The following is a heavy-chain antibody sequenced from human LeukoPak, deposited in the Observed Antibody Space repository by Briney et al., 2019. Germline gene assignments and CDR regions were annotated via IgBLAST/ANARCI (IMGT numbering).Heavy chain of an antibody. J-gene: IGHJ4*02. D-gene: IGHD3-22*01. Sequence: GGSLRLSCAASGFTFDDYGMSWVRQAPGKGLEWVGRIKSKTDGGTTDYAAPVKGRFTISRDDSKNTLYLQMNSLKTEDTAVYYCTTGGPYYDTSGYYFWGQGTLVTVSS. CDR1: GFTFDDYG. CDR3: TTGGPYYDTSGYYF. CDR2: IKSKTDGGTT. V-gene: IGHV3-15*01.